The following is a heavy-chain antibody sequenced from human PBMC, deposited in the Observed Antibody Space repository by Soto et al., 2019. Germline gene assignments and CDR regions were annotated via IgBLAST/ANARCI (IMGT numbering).Heavy chain of an antibody. CDR2: ISGSGGST. V-gene: IGHV3-23*01. D-gene: IGHD6-13*01. CDR3: AKDLYGIAAAAPDAFDI. J-gene: IGHJ3*02. CDR1: GFTFSSYA. Sequence: GGSLRLSCAASGFTFSSYAMSWVRQAPGKGLEWVSAISGSGGSTYYADSVKGRFTISRDNSKNTLYLQMNSLRAEDTAVYYCAKDLYGIAAAAPDAFDIWGQGIMVTVSS.